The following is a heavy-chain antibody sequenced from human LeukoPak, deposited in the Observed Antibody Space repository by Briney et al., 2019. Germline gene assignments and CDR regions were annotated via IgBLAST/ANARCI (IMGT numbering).Heavy chain of an antibody. D-gene: IGHD2-2*01. V-gene: IGHV3-53*01. CDR2: IYSGGST. J-gene: IGHJ4*02. CDR1: GFTVSSNY. CDR3: TTEGSSRKGGFDY. Sequence: PGGSLRLSCAASGFTVSSNYMSWVRQAPGKGLEWVSVIYSGGSTYYADSVKGRFTISRDNSKNTLYLQMNSLRAEDTAVYYCTTEGSSRKGGFDYWGQGTLVTVSS.